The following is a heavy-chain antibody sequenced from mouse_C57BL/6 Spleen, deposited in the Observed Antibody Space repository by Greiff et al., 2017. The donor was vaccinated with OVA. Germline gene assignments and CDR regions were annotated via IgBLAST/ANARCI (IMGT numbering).Heavy chain of an antibody. J-gene: IGHJ2*01. Sequence: EVQLQQSGAELVRPGASVKLSCTASGFNIKDAYMHWVKRRPEQGLEWIGWIDPENGDTEYASKFQGKATITADTSSNTAYLQLSSLTSEDTAVYYCTTLLLRLDYWGQGTTLTVSS. CDR1: GFNIKDAY. CDR2: IDPENGDT. CDR3: TTLLLRLDY. D-gene: IGHD1-2*01. V-gene: IGHV14-4*01.